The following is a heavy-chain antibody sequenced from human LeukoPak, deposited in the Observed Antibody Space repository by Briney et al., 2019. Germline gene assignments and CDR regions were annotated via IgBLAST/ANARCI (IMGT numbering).Heavy chain of an antibody. CDR3: AKSLYGGCDY. CDR1: GFSFSTYA. Sequence: GGSLRLSCAASGFSFSTYAMSWVRQAPGKGLEWVSGVNGNGGSTSYADSVKGRFTIFRDNSKNTVYLQMNGLRVEDTAVYYCAKSLYGGCDYWGQGTVVTVSS. J-gene: IGHJ4*02. D-gene: IGHD3-16*02. V-gene: IGHV3-23*01. CDR2: VNGNGGST.